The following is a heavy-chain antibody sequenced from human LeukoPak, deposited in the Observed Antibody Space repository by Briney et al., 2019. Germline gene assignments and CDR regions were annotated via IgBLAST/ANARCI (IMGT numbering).Heavy chain of an antibody. CDR2: IFCSGST. D-gene: IGHD2-15*01. V-gene: IGHV4-59*08. J-gene: IGHJ3*02. CDR3: ARLKLSYSESFDI. Sequence: PSETLSLTCSVSGGAIDSHFWSWIRQPPGKGLEWIGNIFCSGSTSNNPSLESRVTISQDSSKNQVTLRLASATAADTAIYYCARLKLSYSESFDIWGHGTLVAVSS. CDR1: GGAIDSHF.